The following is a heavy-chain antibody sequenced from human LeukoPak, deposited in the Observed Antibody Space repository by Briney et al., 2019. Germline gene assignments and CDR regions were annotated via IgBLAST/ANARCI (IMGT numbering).Heavy chain of an antibody. J-gene: IGHJ4*02. V-gene: IGHV3-66*01. CDR2: IYSGGNT. CDR1: GFTVSSNY. D-gene: IGHD6-13*01. Sequence: GGSLRLSCAASGFTVSSNYMSWVRQAPGKGLEWVSVIYSGGNTYYADSVKGRFTISRDNSKNTLYLQMNSLRAEDTAVYYCARGSSSSWYVYDYWGQGTLVTVSS. CDR3: ARGSSSSWYVYDY.